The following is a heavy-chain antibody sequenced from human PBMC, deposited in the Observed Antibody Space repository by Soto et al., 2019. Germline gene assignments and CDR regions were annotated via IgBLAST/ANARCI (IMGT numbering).Heavy chain of an antibody. Sequence: QVQLVQSGAEEKKPGASVKVSCKASGYTFTSYAMHWVRQAPGQRLEWMGWINAGNGNTKYSQKLQGRVTISRDTSAITAYMELSSLRSEDTAVYYCARLIVVVTALDYWCQGTPVTVYS. CDR3: ARLIVVVTALDY. CDR2: INAGNGNT. J-gene: IGHJ4*02. CDR1: GYTFTSYA. D-gene: IGHD2-21*02. V-gene: IGHV1-3*05.